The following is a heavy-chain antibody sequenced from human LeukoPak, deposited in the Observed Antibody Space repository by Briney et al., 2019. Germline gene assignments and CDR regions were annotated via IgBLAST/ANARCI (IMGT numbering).Heavy chain of an antibody. V-gene: IGHV1-46*01. CDR1: GYTFTSYY. CDR3: ARGSPNYDSSGYYSN. J-gene: IGHJ4*02. Sequence: ASVKVSCKASGYTFTSYYMHWVRQAPGQGLEWMGITNPSGGSTSYAQKFQGRVTMTRDTSTSTVYMELSSLRSEDTAVYYCARGSPNYDSSGYYSNWGQGTLVTVSS. CDR2: TNPSGGST. D-gene: IGHD3-22*01.